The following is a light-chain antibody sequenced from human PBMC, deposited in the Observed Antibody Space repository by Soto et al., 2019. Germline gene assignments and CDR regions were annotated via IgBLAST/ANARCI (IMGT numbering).Light chain of an antibody. J-gene: IGKJ3*01. CDR2: SAS. CDR3: LQKYFYPFT. CDR1: QDINKW. Sequence: DIQMTQSPSSVSASVGDRVTITCRASQDINKWLAWYQQKPGTAPKLLIYSASSLYTGVPSRFSGSGSGTDFTLTISSLQPEDFATYYCLQKYFYPFTFGPGTKVDIK. V-gene: IGKV1-12*01.